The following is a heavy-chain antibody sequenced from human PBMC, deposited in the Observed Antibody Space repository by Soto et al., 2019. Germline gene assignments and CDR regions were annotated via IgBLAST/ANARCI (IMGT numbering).Heavy chain of an antibody. V-gene: IGHV4-4*02. CDR3: SRDLVGGYSPAAY. CDR2: INLSGTT. Sequence: QVQLQESGPGLVKPSGTLSLTCAVSGGSVSATNCWNWIRQPPGKGLEWIGEINLSGTTNYNPSLKRRVTMSIDQSQNEVSLTLTAVTAADTAVYYCSRDLVGGYSPAAYCGQGTLVTVSS. J-gene: IGHJ4*02. CDR1: GGSVSATNC. D-gene: IGHD2-15*01.